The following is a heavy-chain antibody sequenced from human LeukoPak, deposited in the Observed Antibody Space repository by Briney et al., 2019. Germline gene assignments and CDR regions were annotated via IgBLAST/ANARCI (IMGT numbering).Heavy chain of an antibody. V-gene: IGHV1-2*02. CDR2: INPNSGGT. J-gene: IGHJ3*02. CDR1: GYTFTGCY. Sequence: ASVKVSCKASGYTFTGCYMHWVRQAPGQGLEWMGWINPNSGGTNYAQKFQGRVTMTRDTSISTAYMELSRLRSDDTAVYYCARKQQRGENDAFDIWGQGTMVTVSS. CDR3: ARKQQRGENDAFDI. D-gene: IGHD6-13*01.